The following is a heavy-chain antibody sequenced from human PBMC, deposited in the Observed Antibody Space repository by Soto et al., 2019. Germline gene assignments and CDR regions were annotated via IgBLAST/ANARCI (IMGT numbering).Heavy chain of an antibody. V-gene: IGHV1-69*01. CDR3: ARFFPTSQSSIAARPNYGMDV. CDR1: GGTFSSYA. CDR2: IIPIFGTA. D-gene: IGHD6-6*01. J-gene: IGHJ6*02. Sequence: QVQLVQSGAEVKKPGSSVKVSCKASGGTFSSYAISWVRQAPGQGLEWMGGIIPIFGTANYAQKFQGRVTITADEATNTAYVELSSLRSEDTAVYYCARFFPTSQSSIAARPNYGMDVWGQGTTVAVAS.